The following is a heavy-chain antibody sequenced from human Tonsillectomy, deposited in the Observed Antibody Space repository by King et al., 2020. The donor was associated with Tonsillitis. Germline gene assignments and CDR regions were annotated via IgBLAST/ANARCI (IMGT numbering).Heavy chain of an antibody. CDR3: ASDHYHYFDY. CDR1: EFTFSDAW. V-gene: IGHV3-15*01. CDR2: IKSETSGGTA. J-gene: IGHJ4*02. D-gene: IGHD3-10*01. Sequence: VQLVESGGGLVKPGGSLRLSCAASEFTFSDAWMSWVRQAPGKGLEWVARIKSETSGGTADYAAPVKGRFSISRDDSKNTLYLQMNSLRTEDTAVYYCASDHYHYFDYWGQGTLVTVSS.